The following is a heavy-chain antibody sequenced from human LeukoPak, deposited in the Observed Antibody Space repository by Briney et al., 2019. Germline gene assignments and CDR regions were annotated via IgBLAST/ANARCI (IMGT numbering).Heavy chain of an antibody. D-gene: IGHD3-3*01. J-gene: IGHJ4*02. CDR3: ARAGGYYDFWSGYYTGAYFDY. CDR1: GGSFSGYY. V-gene: IGHV4-34*01. CDR2: INHSGST. Sequence: SSETLSLTYAVYGGSFSGYYWSWIRQPPGKGLEWIGEINHSGSTNYNPSLKSRVTISVDTSKNQFSLKLSSVTAADTAVYYCARAGGYYDFWSGYYTGAYFDYWGQGTLVTVSS.